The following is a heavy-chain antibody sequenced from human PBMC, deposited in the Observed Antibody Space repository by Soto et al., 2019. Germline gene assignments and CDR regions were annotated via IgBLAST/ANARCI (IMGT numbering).Heavy chain of an antibody. CDR1: GITFSSFA. V-gene: IGHV3-23*01. CDR2: ISGSGETT. CDR3: AKDSTQSSGCIYYDFDY. D-gene: IGHD6-19*01. Sequence: LRLSCAASGITFSSFAMSWVRQAPGKGLEWVSGISGSGETTYHADSVKGRFSISRDNSKNTLYLQMNSLRAEDTAVYYCAKDSTQSSGCIYYDFDYWGQGTLVTVSS. J-gene: IGHJ4*02.